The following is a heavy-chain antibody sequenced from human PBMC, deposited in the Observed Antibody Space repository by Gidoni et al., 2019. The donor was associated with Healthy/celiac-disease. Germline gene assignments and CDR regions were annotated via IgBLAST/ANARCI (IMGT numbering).Heavy chain of an antibody. CDR1: GGSISSGGYY. D-gene: IGHD3-22*01. J-gene: IGHJ2*01. Sequence: QVQLQESGPGLVKPSQTLSLTCTVSGGSISSGGYYWSWIRQHPGKGLEWIGYIYYSGSTYYNPSLKSRVTISVDTSKNQFSLKLSSVTAADTAVYYCARGRGYYDSPRSWYFDLWGRGTLVTVSS. CDR3: ARGRGYYDSPRSWYFDL. CDR2: IYYSGST. V-gene: IGHV4-31*03.